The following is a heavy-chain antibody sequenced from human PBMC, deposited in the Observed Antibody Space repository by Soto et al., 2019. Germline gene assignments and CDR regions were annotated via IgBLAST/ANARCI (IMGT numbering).Heavy chain of an antibody. J-gene: IGHJ4*02. Sequence: GASVKVSCKPSGYTFISYALHWVRQAPGQRLEWMGWINAGNGDILYSQKFQGRVTFSRDTSASTAYMELSNLRSEDTAVYYCARGLRKEQFDYWGQGTPVTAPQ. D-gene: IGHD5-12*01. V-gene: IGHV1-3*01. CDR3: ARGLRKEQFDY. CDR2: INAGNGDI. CDR1: GYTFISYA.